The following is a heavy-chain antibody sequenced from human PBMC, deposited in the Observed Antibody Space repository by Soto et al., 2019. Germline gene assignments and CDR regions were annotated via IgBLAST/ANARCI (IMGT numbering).Heavy chain of an antibody. Sequence: NPSETLSLTCTVSGDSISTDYWSWIRQSPGKGLEWIGFIYYGGSTNYNPSLKSRVTISVDTPKNQFSLKLSSVTAADTAVYYCANNWNWGSLVHWGQGTLVTVSS. D-gene: IGHD7-27*01. J-gene: IGHJ4*02. CDR2: IYYGGST. CDR3: ANNWNWGSLVH. V-gene: IGHV4-59*08. CDR1: GDSISTDY.